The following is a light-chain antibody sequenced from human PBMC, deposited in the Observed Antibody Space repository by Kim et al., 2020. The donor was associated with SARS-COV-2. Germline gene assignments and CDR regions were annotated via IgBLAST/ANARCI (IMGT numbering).Light chain of an antibody. CDR1: SSNIVSNT. J-gene: IGLJ2*01. V-gene: IGLV1-44*01. CDR3: AAWDGSLNGVV. Sequence: QSVLTQPPSASGTPGQRVTISCSGSSSNIVSNTVNWYQQLPGTAPKLLIYSNNQRPSGVPDRISGSKSGTSFSLAISGLQSEDEADYYCAAWDGSLNGVVFGGGTKLTVL. CDR2: SNN.